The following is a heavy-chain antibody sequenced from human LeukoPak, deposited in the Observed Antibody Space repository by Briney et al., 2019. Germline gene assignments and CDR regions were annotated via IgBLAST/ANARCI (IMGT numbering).Heavy chain of an antibody. CDR3: ARHRAYSSGWYYFDY. D-gene: IGHD6-19*01. J-gene: IGHJ4*02. Sequence: SETLSLTCAVYGGSFSGYYWSWIRQPPGKGLEWIGEINHSGSTNYNPSLKSRVTISVDTSKNQFSLKLSSVTAADTAVYYCARHRAYSSGWYYFDYWGQGTLVTVSS. CDR2: INHSGST. CDR1: GGSFSGYY. V-gene: IGHV4-34*01.